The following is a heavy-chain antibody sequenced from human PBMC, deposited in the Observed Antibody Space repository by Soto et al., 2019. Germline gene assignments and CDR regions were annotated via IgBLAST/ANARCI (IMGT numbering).Heavy chain of an antibody. V-gene: IGHV3-23*01. Sequence: EVQLLESGGGLVQPGGSLRLSCAASGFTFSDYSMNWVRQAPGRGLEWVSTISSGGLSTYYADSVQGRFTISRDNSNDKVYLQMNNLRAADTAVYYCSKAPGDYYYMDVWGKGTTVTVSS. CDR2: ISSGGLST. J-gene: IGHJ6*03. CDR3: SKAPGDYYYMDV. CDR1: GFTFSDYS.